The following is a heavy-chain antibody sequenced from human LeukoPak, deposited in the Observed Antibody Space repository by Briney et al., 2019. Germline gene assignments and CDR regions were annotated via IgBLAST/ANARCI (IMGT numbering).Heavy chain of an antibody. Sequence: GGSLRLSCAASGFTFSSYWMSWVRQAPGKGLEWVANIKQDGSEKYYVDSVKGRFTISRDNAKNSLYLQMNSLRAEDTAVYYCARDRRCGSGSYYKDYWGQGTLVTVSS. V-gene: IGHV3-7*01. CDR1: GFTFSSYW. CDR3: ARDRRCGSGSYYKDY. D-gene: IGHD3-10*01. J-gene: IGHJ4*02. CDR2: IKQDGSEK.